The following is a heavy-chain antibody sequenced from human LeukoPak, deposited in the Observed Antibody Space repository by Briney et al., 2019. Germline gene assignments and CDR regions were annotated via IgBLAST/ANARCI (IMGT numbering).Heavy chain of an antibody. J-gene: IGHJ3*02. V-gene: IGHV4-4*07. CDR2: IYTSGST. CDR1: GGSISSYY. D-gene: IGHD3-3*01. Sequence: SETLSLTCTVSGGSISSYYWSWIRQPAGKGLEWIGRIYTSGSTNYNPSLKSRVTISVDTSKNQFSLKLSSVTAADTAVYYCARHGPYDFWSEAGAFDIWGQGTMVTVSS. CDR3: ARHGPYDFWSEAGAFDI.